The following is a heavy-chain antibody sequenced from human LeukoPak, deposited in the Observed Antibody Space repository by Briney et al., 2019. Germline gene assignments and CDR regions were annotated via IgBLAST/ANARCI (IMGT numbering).Heavy chain of an antibody. CDR2: ITGGGGST. J-gene: IGHJ4*02. Sequence: QPGGSLRLSCAASGFTFSSSAMSWVRQAPGKGLECVSAITGGGGSTYYADSVKGRFTISRDNATNSLYLQMNSLRAEDTAVYYCARSYVTVWGPYFDYWGQGTLVTVSS. V-gene: IGHV3-23*01. CDR1: GFTFSSSA. D-gene: IGHD3-16*01. CDR3: ARSYVTVWGPYFDY.